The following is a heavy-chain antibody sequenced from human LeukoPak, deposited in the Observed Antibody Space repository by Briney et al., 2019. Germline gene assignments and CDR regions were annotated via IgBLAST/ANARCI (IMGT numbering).Heavy chain of an antibody. J-gene: IGHJ5*02. V-gene: IGHV5-51*01. CDR1: GYSFTNYW. D-gene: IGHD1-26*01. Sequence: GESLKISCKGSGYSFTNYWIGWVRQLPGKGLEWMGIIYPGDSDTRYSPSVQGRVTISADKSISTAYLQWSSLKASDTAMYYCARSARVGAFGWFDPWGQGTLVTVSS. CDR2: IYPGDSDT. CDR3: ARSARVGAFGWFDP.